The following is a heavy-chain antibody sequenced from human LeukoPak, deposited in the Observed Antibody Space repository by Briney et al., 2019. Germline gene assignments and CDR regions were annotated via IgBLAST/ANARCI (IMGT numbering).Heavy chain of an antibody. D-gene: IGHD6-13*01. V-gene: IGHV3-23*01. Sequence: GGSLRLSCAASGLTFSSYAMSWVRQAPGKGLEWVSAISGSGGSTYYADSVKGRFTISRDNSKNTLYLQMNSLRAEDTAVYYCASGIAAAGFYYGMDVWGQGTTVTVSS. CDR1: GLTFSSYA. CDR3: ASGIAAAGFYYGMDV. J-gene: IGHJ6*02. CDR2: ISGSGGST.